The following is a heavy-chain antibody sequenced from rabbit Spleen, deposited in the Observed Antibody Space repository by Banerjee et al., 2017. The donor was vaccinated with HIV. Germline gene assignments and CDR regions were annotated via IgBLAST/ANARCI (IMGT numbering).Heavy chain of an antibody. Sequence: QEQLEESGGGLVKPEGSLTLTCKASGFDLSSYYYMCWVRQAPGKGLEWIACIDSGSSGFTYFASWAKGRFTISKTSSTTVTLQMTSLTAADTATYFCARLSSGAFNLWGQGTLVTVS. CDR3: ARLSSGAFNL. V-gene: IGHV1S45*01. J-gene: IGHJ4*01. CDR1: GFDLSSYYY. D-gene: IGHD1-1*01. CDR2: IDSGSSGFT.